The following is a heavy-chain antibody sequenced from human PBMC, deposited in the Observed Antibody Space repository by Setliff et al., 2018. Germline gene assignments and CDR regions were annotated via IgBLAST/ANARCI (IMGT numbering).Heavy chain of an antibody. D-gene: IGHD2-21*02. CDR1: GGSFSDYY. J-gene: IGHJ4*02. Sequence: SETLSLTCAVYGGSFSDYYWSWIRQPPGKGLEWIGEINHSGSTNYNPSLKSRVTISVDTSKNQFSLKLSSVAAADTAVYYCARGFDVCGGGACYTDGPYYFDYWGLGTLVTVSS. CDR2: INHSGST. CDR3: ARGFDVCGGGACYTDGPYYFDY. V-gene: IGHV4-34*01.